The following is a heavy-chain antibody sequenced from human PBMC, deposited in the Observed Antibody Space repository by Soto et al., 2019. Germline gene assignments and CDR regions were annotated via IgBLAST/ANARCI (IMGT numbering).Heavy chain of an antibody. CDR3: ASSRNGGSRWYVEFDY. D-gene: IGHD2-15*01. V-gene: IGHV1-69*12. CDR2: IIPIFGTA. J-gene: IGHJ4*02. Sequence: QVQLVQSGAEVKKPGSSVKVSCKASGGTFSSYAISWVRQAPGQGLEWMGGIIPIFGTANYEQKFQGRITITADESTSPYYKELSSLRSEDTAVYYGASSRNGGSRWYVEFDYWGQGTLVTVSS. CDR1: GGTFSSYA.